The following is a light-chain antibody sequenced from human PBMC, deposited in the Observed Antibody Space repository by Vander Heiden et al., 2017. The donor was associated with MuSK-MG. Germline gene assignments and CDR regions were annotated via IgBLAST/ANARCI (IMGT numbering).Light chain of an antibody. J-gene: IGKJ1*01. CDR3: QQRSDWPRT. CDR1: RRGSSS. Sequence: EIVLTQSPATLPLSPGEGATLPCRASRRGSSSLAGYQQKPGQAPRLLIYDASNRATGIPAMFSGSWSGTDFTLTISRLEPEDFAVYYCQQRSDWPRTFGQGTKVEIK. CDR2: DAS. V-gene: IGKV3-11*01.